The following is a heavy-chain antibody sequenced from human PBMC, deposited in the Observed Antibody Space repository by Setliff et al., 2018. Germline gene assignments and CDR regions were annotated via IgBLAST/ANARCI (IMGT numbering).Heavy chain of an antibody. CDR3: ARSKSSSGWLNWFDP. CDR1: GGSISSSSYY. V-gene: IGHV4-39*07. J-gene: IGHJ5*02. D-gene: IGHD6-19*01. Sequence: SETLSLTCTVSGGSISSSSYYWGWIRQPPGKGLEWIGCIYYSGSTYYNPSLKSRVTISVDTSKNQFSLKLSSVTAADTAVYYCARSKSSSGWLNWFDPWGQGTLVTVSS. CDR2: IYYSGST.